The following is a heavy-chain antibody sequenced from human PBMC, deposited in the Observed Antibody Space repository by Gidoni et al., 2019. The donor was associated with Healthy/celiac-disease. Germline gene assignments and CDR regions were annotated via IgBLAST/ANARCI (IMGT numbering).Heavy chain of an antibody. J-gene: IGHJ6*03. D-gene: IGHD6-6*01. Sequence: QVQLVQSGAEVKKPGASVKVSCKASGYTFTSYDINWVRQATGQGLEWMGWMNPNSGNTGYAQKFQGRVTMTRNTSISTAYMELSSLRSEDTAVYYCARGRRSSSSHYYYYYMDVWGKGTTVTVSS. CDR1: GYTFTSYD. V-gene: IGHV1-8*01. CDR3: ARGRRSSSSHYYYYYMDV. CDR2: MNPNSGNT.